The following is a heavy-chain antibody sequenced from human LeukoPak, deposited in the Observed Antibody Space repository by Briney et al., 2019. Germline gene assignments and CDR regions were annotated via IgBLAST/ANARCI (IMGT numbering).Heavy chain of an antibody. V-gene: IGHV4-39*07. J-gene: IGHJ4*02. CDR3: GGETGEEYSSGWYKTNFFYN. Sequence: PSETLSLTCTVSGDSFTSVTDYWAWIRQPPGKGLEWIATGDYSGGTYYNPSLESRVAISADMSKNQISLQLTSVTGADTAVYYCGGETGEEYSSGWYKTNFFYNWGQGIRVTVSS. CDR2: GDYSGGT. D-gene: IGHD6-19*01. CDR1: GDSFTSVTDY.